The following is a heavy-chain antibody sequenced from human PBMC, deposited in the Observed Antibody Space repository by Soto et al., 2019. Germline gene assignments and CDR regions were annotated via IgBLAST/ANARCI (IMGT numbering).Heavy chain of an antibody. Sequence: EVQLVESGGGLVQPGRSLRLSCAASGFTFDDYAMHWVRQAPGKGLEWVSGIRWNSGSIGYAYSVKGRFTISRDNAKNSLYLQMNSLRAEDTALYYCAKDASSRAFDYWGQGTLVTVSS. V-gene: IGHV3-9*01. CDR3: AKDASSRAFDY. J-gene: IGHJ4*02. CDR1: GFTFDDYA. D-gene: IGHD6-6*01. CDR2: IRWNSGSI.